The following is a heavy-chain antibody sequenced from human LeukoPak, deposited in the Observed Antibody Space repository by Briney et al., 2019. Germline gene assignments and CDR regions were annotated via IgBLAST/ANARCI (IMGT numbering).Heavy chain of an antibody. CDR1: GGSISSSSYY. J-gene: IGHJ5*02. CDR3: ARDAGVFTHNWFDP. D-gene: IGHD2-8*01. CDR2: IYHSGST. Sequence: PSETLSLTCTVSGGSISSSSYYWGWIRQPPGKGLEWIGEIYHSGSTNYNPSLKSRVTISVDKSKNQFSLKLSSVTAADTAVYYCARDAGVFTHNWFDPWGQGTLVTVSS. V-gene: IGHV4-39*07.